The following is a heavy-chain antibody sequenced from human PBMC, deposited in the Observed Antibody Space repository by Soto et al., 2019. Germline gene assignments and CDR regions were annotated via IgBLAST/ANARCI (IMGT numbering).Heavy chain of an antibody. J-gene: IGHJ6*02. CDR1: GFTFSNYG. CDR2: ILYDGSDK. V-gene: IGHV3-30*18. Sequence: QVQLVESGGGVVQPGRSLRLSCAASGFTFSNYGMHWVRQAPGKGLEWVAFILYDGSDKYFGDSVKGRFTISRDNSKNTLDVQMNSLRAEDTAAYYCAKARIVMIRGVKNYYGMDVWGQGTRGTVSS. D-gene: IGHD3-10*01. CDR3: AKARIVMIRGVKNYYGMDV.